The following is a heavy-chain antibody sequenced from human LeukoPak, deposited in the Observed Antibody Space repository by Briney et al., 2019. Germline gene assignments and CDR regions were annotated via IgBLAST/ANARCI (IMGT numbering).Heavy chain of an antibody. CDR2: FDPEDGET. V-gene: IGHV1-24*01. J-gene: IGHJ4*02. D-gene: IGHD6-13*01. Sequence: ASVKVSCKVSGYTLTELSMHWVRQAPGKGLEWMGGFDPEDGETIYAQKFLGRVTMTEDTSTDTAYMELSSLRSEDTAVYYCATAPLAAAGRFDYWGQGTLVTVSS. CDR1: GYTLTELS. CDR3: ATAPLAAAGRFDY.